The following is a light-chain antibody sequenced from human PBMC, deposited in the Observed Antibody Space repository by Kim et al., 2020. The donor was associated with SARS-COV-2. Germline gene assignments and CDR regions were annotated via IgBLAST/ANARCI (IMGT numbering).Light chain of an antibody. CDR1: SSNIGAGYD. Sequence: QSVLTQPPSVSGAPGQRVTISCTGSSSNIGAGYDVHWYQQLPGTAPKLLIYGNSNRPSGVPDRFSGSKSGTSASLAITGLQAEDEADYYCQSYDSSLSGSRVFGGETQRAV. J-gene: IGLJ2*01. V-gene: IGLV1-40*01. CDR3: QSYDSSLSGSRV. CDR2: GNS.